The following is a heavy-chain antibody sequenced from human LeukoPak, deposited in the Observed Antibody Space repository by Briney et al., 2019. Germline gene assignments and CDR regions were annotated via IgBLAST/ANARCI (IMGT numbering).Heavy chain of an antibody. D-gene: IGHD5-24*01. Sequence: SETLSLTCTVSGGSISPYYWSWIRQPPGKGLDWIGYIYYSGNTNYNPSLKSRVIISVDTSKNQFSLKLSSVTAADTAVYYCAKYGHNYAFDIWGQGTMVTVSS. CDR1: GGSISPYY. J-gene: IGHJ3*02. CDR2: IYYSGNT. V-gene: IGHV4-59*01. CDR3: AKYGHNYAFDI.